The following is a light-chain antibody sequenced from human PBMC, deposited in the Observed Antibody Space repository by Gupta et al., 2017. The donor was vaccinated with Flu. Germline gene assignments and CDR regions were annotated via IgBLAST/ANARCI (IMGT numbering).Light chain of an antibody. CDR1: NPNIGSNY. Sequence: VLTHAPSASGTPGHRVTISCSGSNPNIGSNYVLWYQQLPGTAPKLLIYRNNQRPSGVPDRFSGSKSGTSASLAISGLRSEDEGDFDGAAWDDSLPVRGFGGGTKLT. V-gene: IGLV1-47*01. CDR2: RNN. CDR3: AAWDDSLPVRG. J-gene: IGLJ2*01.